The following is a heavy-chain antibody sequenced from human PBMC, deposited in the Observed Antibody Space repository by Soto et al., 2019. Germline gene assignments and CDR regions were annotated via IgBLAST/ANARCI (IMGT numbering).Heavy chain of an antibody. J-gene: IGHJ4*02. Sequence: PGGSLRLSCVASGFTFSDYYMSWIRQAPGKGLEWVSYISSSGSTIYYADSVKGRFTISRDNAKNSLYLQMNSLRAEDTAVYYCARVGVCGSCYSSGPIYWGQGTLVTVSS. D-gene: IGHD2-15*01. CDR1: GFTFSDYY. CDR3: ARVGVCGSCYSSGPIY. V-gene: IGHV3-11*01. CDR2: ISSSGSTI.